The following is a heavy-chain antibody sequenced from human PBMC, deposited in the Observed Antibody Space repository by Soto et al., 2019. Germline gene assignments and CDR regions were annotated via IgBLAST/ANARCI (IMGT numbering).Heavy chain of an antibody. V-gene: IGHV1-69*13. CDR3: ARGGYSYGDTGANWFDP. J-gene: IGHJ5*02. CDR1: GGTFSSYA. D-gene: IGHD5-18*01. CDR2: IIPIFGTA. Sequence: SVKVSCKASGGTFSSYAISWVRQAPGQGLEWKGGIIPIFGTANYAQKFQGRVTITADESTSTAYMELSSLRSEDTAVYYCARGGYSYGDTGANWFDPWGQGTLVTVSS.